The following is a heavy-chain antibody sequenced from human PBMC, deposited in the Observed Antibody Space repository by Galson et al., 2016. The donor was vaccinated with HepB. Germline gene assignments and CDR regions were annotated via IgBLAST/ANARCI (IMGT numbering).Heavy chain of an antibody. CDR1: EFTVSSNY. CDR3: ARDQGNYDNYGMDV. Sequence: SLRLSCAASEFTVSSNYMSWVRQAPRKGLEWVSVISSGGTTYYADSLKGRFTISRDHYKNPLYLQMNSLRAEDTAVYYCARDQGNYDNYGMDVWGQGTTVTVSS. CDR2: ISSGGTT. V-gene: IGHV3-53*01. J-gene: IGHJ6*02.